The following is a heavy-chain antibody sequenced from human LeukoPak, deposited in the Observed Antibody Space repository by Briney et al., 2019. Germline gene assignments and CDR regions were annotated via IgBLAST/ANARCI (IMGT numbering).Heavy chain of an antibody. CDR2: MNPNSGNT. Sequence: WASVKVSCKASGYTFTSYDINWVRQATGQGLEWMGWMNPNSGNTGYAQKFQGRVTMTRNTSISTAYMELSSLRSEDTAVYYCARANVMWWNDWNAFDIWGQGTMVTVSS. J-gene: IGHJ3*02. D-gene: IGHD1-1*01. V-gene: IGHV1-8*02. CDR1: GYTFTSYD. CDR3: ARANVMWWNDWNAFDI.